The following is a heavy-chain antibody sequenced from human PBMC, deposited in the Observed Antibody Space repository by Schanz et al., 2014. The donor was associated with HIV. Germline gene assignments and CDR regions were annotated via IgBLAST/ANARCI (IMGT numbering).Heavy chain of an antibody. V-gene: IGHV3-23*04. CDR3: GTYNYGSGHDY. Sequence: EVQLVESGGGLVQPGGSLTLSCEASGFPFSSYSMNWVRQAPGKGLEWVSSISGSGVSTFYAGSVKGRFTISRDNSKNTLYLQMNSLRAEDTAIYHCGTYNYGSGHDYWGQGTLVTVSS. J-gene: IGHJ4*02. CDR1: GFPFSSYS. D-gene: IGHD3-10*01. CDR2: ISGSGVST.